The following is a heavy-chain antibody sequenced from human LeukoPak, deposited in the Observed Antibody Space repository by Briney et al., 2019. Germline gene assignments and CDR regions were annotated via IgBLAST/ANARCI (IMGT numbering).Heavy chain of an antibody. CDR3: ARDSPPSWVTTGDAFDI. J-gene: IGHJ3*02. D-gene: IGHD4-17*01. Sequence: GGSLRLSCAASGFTFSSYGMSWVRQAPGKGLEWVSGINWNGGSTGYADSVKGRFTISRDNAKNSLYLQMNSLRAEDTAVYYCARDSPPSWVTTGDAFDIWGQGTMVTVSS. CDR2: INWNGGST. CDR1: GFTFSSYG. V-gene: IGHV3-20*04.